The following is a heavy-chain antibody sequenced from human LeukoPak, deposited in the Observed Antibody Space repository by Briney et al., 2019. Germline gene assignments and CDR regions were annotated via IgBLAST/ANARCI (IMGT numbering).Heavy chain of an antibody. D-gene: IGHD6-13*01. V-gene: IGHV3-23*01. Sequence: GGSLRLSCAASGFTFSSYAMSSVRQAPGKGLEWVSGISGSGGSTYYADSVKGRFTISRDNSKNTLYLQMNSLRAEDTAVYYCASYIAAAGRGFDYWGQGTLVTVSS. CDR1: GFTFSSYA. J-gene: IGHJ4*02. CDR3: ASYIAAAGRGFDY. CDR2: ISGSGGST.